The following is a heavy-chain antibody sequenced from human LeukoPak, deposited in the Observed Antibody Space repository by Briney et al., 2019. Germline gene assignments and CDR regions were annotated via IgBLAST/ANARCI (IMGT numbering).Heavy chain of an antibody. D-gene: IGHD2-15*01. CDR1: GGSISSYY. V-gene: IGHV4-59*01. CDR2: IYYSGST. Sequence: SEALSLTCTVSGGSISSYYWSWIRRPPGKGLVWIGNIYYSGSTNYNPSLKSRVTISVDTSKNQFSLKLSSVTAADTAVYYCAREVEGYCSGGSCYQSRYYYYYYMDVWGKGTTVTVSS. CDR3: AREVEGYCSGGSCYQSRYYYYYYMDV. J-gene: IGHJ6*03.